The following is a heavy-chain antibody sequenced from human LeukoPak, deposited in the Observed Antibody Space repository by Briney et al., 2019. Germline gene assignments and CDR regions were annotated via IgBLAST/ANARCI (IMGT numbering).Heavy chain of an antibody. Sequence: ASVKVSCKASGYTFTSYDINWVRQATGQGLEWMGWMNPNSGNTGYAQKFQGRVTITRNTSISTAYMELSSLRSEDTAVYYCARRYSYGVDAFDIRGQGTMVTVSS. J-gene: IGHJ3*02. D-gene: IGHD5-18*01. V-gene: IGHV1-8*03. CDR1: GYTFTSYD. CDR3: ARRYSYGVDAFDI. CDR2: MNPNSGNT.